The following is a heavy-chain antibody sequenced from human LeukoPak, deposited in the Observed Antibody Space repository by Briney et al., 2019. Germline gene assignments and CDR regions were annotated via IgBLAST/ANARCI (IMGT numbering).Heavy chain of an antibody. J-gene: IGHJ4*02. D-gene: IGHD3-22*01. CDR2: ISSSSSVI. CDR3: VDDSSGYFFFDY. V-gene: IGHV3-48*04. CDR1: GFTFSSYS. Sequence: PGGSLRLSCAASGFTFSSYSMTWVRQAPGKGLEWVSYISSSSSVIYYADSVKGRFTISRDNAENSLYLQMNSLRAEDTAVYYCVDDSSGYFFFDYWGQGTLVTVSS.